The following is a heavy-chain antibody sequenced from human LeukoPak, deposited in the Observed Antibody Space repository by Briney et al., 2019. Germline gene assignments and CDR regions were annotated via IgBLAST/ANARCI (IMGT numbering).Heavy chain of an antibody. V-gene: IGHV4-59*04. CDR1: GGSIRSYY. CDR3: ARNQAVAANRGAFDI. D-gene: IGHD6-19*01. J-gene: IGHJ3*02. CDR2: IYYSGNT. Sequence: PSETLSLTCTASGGSIRSYYWSWIRQPPGKGLEWIGYIYYSGNTYYNPYNPSLTSRVTMSVDTSKNQFSLKLDSVTEIDTAMYYCARNQAVAANRGAFDIWGQGTMVTVSS.